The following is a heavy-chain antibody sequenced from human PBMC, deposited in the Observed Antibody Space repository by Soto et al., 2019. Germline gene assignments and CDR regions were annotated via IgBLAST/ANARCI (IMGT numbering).Heavy chain of an antibody. D-gene: IGHD2-15*01. Sequence: EVQLVESGGGLVQPGGSLRLSCAASGFTFSSYWMSWVRQAPGKGLEWVANIKQDGSEKYYVDSVKGRFSISRDNAKNSLYLQMNGLRAEDTAVYYCARAVVVAASGDYWGQGTLVTVSS. J-gene: IGHJ4*02. CDR2: IKQDGSEK. V-gene: IGHV3-7*04. CDR1: GFTFSSYW. CDR3: ARAVVVAASGDY.